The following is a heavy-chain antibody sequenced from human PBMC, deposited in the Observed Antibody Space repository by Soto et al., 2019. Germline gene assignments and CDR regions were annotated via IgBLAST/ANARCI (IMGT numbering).Heavy chain of an antibody. CDR1: GFTFSSYA. D-gene: IGHD4-17*01. Sequence: GGSLRLSCAASGFTFSSYAMSWVRQAPGKGLEWVSAISGSGGSTYYADSVKGRFTISRDNSKNTLYLQMNSLRAEDTAVYYCAKDAPDQHDYGDYVGSGWYDYWGQGTLVTVSS. V-gene: IGHV3-23*01. CDR2: ISGSGGST. J-gene: IGHJ4*02. CDR3: AKDAPDQHDYGDYVGSGWYDY.